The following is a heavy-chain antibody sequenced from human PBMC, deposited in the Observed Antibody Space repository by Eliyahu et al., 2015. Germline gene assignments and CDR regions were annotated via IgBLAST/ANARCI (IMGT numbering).Heavy chain of an antibody. D-gene: IGHD3-22*01. CDR1: GGSFSGYX. Sequence: QVQLQQWGAGLLKPSEXLSLXCAVYGGSFSGYXWXWIRQPPGKGLEWIGEINXSGSTNYNPPLKSRVTISVDTSKNQFSLKLSSVTAADTAVYYCARIRLNYYDSSGYYYYFDYWGQGTLVTVSS. V-gene: IGHV4-34*01. CDR2: INXSGST. CDR3: ARIRLNYYDSSGYYYYFDY. J-gene: IGHJ4*02.